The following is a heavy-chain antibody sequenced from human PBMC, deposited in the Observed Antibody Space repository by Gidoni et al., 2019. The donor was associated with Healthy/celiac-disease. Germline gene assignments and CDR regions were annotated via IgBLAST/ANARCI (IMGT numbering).Heavy chain of an antibody. Sequence: QVQLVQSGAAVKKPGASVKVSCKASGYTFTSNYLHWVRQAPGQGLEWMGIINPSGGSTSYAQKFQGRVTMTRDTSTSTVYMELSSLRSEDTAVYYCARGVLYCSGGSCYSGGDYWGQGSLVTVSS. CDR3: ARGVLYCSGGSCYSGGDY. D-gene: IGHD2-15*01. J-gene: IGHJ4*02. CDR2: INPSGGST. CDR1: GYTFTSNY. V-gene: IGHV1-46*01.